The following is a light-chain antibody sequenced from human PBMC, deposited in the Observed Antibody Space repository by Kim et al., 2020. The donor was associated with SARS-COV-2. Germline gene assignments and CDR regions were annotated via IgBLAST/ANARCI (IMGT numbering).Light chain of an antibody. CDR2: KAS. J-gene: IGKJ2*01. V-gene: IGKV1-5*03. CDR3: KQYKSYPYT. CDR1: QTINNW. Sequence: DIQMTQSPSTLSASVGDRVTITCRASQTINNWLAWYQRRPGKAPKFLIYKASTLESGVPARFGGSGSGTEFTLTISSLQPDDSGTYYCKQYKSYPYTFGKGTKLEI.